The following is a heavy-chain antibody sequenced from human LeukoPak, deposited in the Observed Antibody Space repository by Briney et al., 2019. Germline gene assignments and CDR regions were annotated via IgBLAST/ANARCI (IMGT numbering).Heavy chain of an antibody. D-gene: IGHD2-21*02. CDR1: VGSISSYY. CDR3: VRRVVVVTANDKSDAFDV. Sequence: SETLSLTCTDSVGSISSYYWNWIRQTPGEGLEWIGYIYYTGSSNYNPSLKSRVTIPLDTSKNQFSLKLSSVTAADTAVYYCVRRVVVVTANDKSDAFDVWGQGTVVTVSS. V-gene: IGHV4-59*01. J-gene: IGHJ3*01. CDR2: IYYTGSS.